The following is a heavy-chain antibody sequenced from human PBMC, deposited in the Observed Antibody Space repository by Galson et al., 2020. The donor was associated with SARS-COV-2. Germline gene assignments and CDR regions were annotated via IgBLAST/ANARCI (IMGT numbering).Heavy chain of an antibody. V-gene: IGHV3-9*03. CDR3: AKGRCSCGYAPWYFDY. Sequence: GGSLRLSCAASGLTFDDYAMHWVRQSPGKGLEWVSGISWNSGSRGYADSVKGRFTISRDNAKNALYLQMNSLRAEDMALYYGAKGRCSCGYAPWYFDYWGQGTLVTVSS. J-gene: IGHJ4*02. CDR1: GLTFDDYA. CDR2: ISWNSGSR. D-gene: IGHD5-18*01.